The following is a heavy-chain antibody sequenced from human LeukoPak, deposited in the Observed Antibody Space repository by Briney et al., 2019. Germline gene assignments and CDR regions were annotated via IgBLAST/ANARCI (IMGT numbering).Heavy chain of an antibody. CDR2: MNPNSGNT. D-gene: IGHD3-10*01. V-gene: IGHV1-8*01. J-gene: IGHJ6*03. CDR1: GYTFTSYD. Sequence: ASAKVSCKASGYTFTSYDINWVRQATGQGLEWMGWMNPNSGNTGYAQKFQGRVTMTRDTSINTAYLELNSLRSDDTAVYYCARNGYYGSFYYYMDVWGKGTTVTVSS. CDR3: ARNGYYGSFYYYMDV.